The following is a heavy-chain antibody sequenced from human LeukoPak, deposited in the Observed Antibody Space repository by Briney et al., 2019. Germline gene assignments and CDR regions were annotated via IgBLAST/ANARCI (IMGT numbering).Heavy chain of an antibody. CDR3: ARVDYAGKDAFDI. V-gene: IGHV4-34*01. Sequence: SETLSLTCAVYGGSFSGYYWSWIRQPPGKGLEWIGEINHSGSTNYNPSLKSRVTISVDTSKNQFSLKLSSVTAADTAVYYCARVDYAGKDAFDIWGQGTMVTVSS. J-gene: IGHJ3*02. D-gene: IGHD4/OR15-4a*01. CDR1: GGSFSGYY. CDR2: INHSGST.